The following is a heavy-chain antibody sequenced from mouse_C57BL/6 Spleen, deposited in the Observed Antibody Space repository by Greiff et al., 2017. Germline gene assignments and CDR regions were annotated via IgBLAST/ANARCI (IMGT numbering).Heavy chain of an antibody. D-gene: IGHD2-14*01. CDR1: GYAFSSYW. V-gene: IGHV1-80*01. CDR2: IYPGDGDT. Sequence: VMLVESGAELVKPGASVKISCKASGYAFSSYWMNWVKQRPGKGLEWIGQIYPGDGDTNYNGKFKGKATLTADKSSSTAYMQLSSLTSEDSAVYFCARWGYSYFDYWGQGTTLTVSS. J-gene: IGHJ2*01. CDR3: ARWGYSYFDY.